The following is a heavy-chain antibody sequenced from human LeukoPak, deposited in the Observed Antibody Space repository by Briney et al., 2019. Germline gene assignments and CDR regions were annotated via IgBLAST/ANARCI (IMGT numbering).Heavy chain of an antibody. CDR1: GGSISSYY. Sequence: SETLSLTCTVSGGSISSYYWSWIRQPPGKGLEWIGYIYYSGSTNYNPSLKSRATISVDTSKNQFSLRLSSVTAADTAVYYCARGLLDDYTHPAAFDIWGQGTMVTVSS. CDR2: IYYSGST. D-gene: IGHD5-24*01. V-gene: IGHV4-59*01. CDR3: ARGLLDDYTHPAAFDI. J-gene: IGHJ3*02.